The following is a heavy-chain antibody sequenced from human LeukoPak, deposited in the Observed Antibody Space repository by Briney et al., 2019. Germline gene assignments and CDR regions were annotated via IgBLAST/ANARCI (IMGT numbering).Heavy chain of an antibody. D-gene: IGHD3-3*01. CDR2: IIPILGIA. J-gene: IGHJ3*02. Sequence: ASVKVSCKASGYTFTSYAISWVRQAPGQGLEWMGRIIPILGIANYAQKFQGRVTITADKSTSTAYMELSSLRSEDTAVYYCASTSRGYDFWSGYYTFDAFDIWGQGTMVTVSS. CDR1: GYTFTSYA. CDR3: ASTSRGYDFWSGYYTFDAFDI. V-gene: IGHV1-69*04.